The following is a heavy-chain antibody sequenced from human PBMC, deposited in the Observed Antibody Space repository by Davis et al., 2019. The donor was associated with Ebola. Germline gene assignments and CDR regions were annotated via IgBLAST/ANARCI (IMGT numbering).Heavy chain of an antibody. CDR3: AREDFDEVLDY. J-gene: IGHJ4*02. CDR1: GFIFSNYA. D-gene: IGHD3-3*01. Sequence: PGGSLRLSCAASGFIFSNYAMHWVRQAPGKGLEWVAVVSHSERERFYADSVKGRFTISRDNSENTLYLQMNSLTADDTSVYYCAREDFDEVLDYWGQGTPVTVSS. CDR2: VSHSERER. V-gene: IGHV3-30*04.